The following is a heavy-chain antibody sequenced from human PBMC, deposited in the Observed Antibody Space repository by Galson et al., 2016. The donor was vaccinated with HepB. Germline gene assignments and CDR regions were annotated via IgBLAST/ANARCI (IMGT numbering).Heavy chain of an antibody. V-gene: IGHV4-4*02. D-gene: IGHD3-10*01. CDR2: IYHSGST. CDR3: ARDQRSMIRGIIVDN. Sequence: SETLSLTCAVSGVSISSSNWWSWVRQPPGKGLEWIGEIYHSGSTNYNPSLKSRITISVDKSKNQFSLKLNSVTAADAAVYYCARDQRSMIRGIIVDNWGQGILVTVSS. J-gene: IGHJ4*02. CDR1: GVSISSSNW.